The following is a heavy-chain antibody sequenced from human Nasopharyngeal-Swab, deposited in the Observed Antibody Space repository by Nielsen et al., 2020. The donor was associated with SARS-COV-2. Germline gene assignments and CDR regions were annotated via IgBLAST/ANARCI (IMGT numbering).Heavy chain of an antibody. CDR1: GCTFSSYA. J-gene: IGHJ6*03. CDR3: AKGRGLDDYGNSPYYYYYCMDV. CDR2: IIHIFGTA. D-gene: IGHD4-11*01. V-gene: IGHV1-69*13. Sequence: SSVPDTRLASGCTFSSYAINWLRQAPGQGLEWMGGIIHIFGTANYAQKFQGRVTLTADESTRTAYMELSSLRSEDTAVYYCAKGRGLDDYGNSPYYYYYCMDVWGKGTTVTVSS.